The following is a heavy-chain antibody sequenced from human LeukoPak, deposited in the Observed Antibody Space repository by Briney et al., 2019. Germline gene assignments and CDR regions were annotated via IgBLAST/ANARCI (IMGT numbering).Heavy chain of an antibody. CDR3: ARNLDQRYYYYYYMDV. V-gene: IGHV1-8*03. CDR2: MNPNSGNT. J-gene: IGHJ6*03. D-gene: IGHD1/OR15-1a*01. CDR1: GYTFTSYD. Sequence: ASVKLSCKASGYTFTSYDINWVRHATGQGLEWMGWMNPNSGNTGYAQKFRGRVTITRNTSISTAYMELSSLRSEDTAVYYCARNLDQRYYYYYYMDVWGKGTTVTVSS.